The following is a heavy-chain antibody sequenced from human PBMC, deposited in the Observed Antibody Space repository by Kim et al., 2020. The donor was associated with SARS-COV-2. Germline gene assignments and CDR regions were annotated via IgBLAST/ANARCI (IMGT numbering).Heavy chain of an antibody. CDR2: TFAGGSSK. CDR3: AKFPRGYCRSPSCFYFD. V-gene: IGHV3-23*03. CDR1: GFTFSSYA. D-gene: IGHD2-2*01. J-gene: IGHJ4*01. Sequence: GGSLRLSCAASGFTFSSYAMSWVRQAPGKGLEWVAVTFAGGSSKYYGDSVKGRFTFSKDNSKKVLYLEMNSLRVEDTAIYHCAKFPRGYCRSPSCFYFD.